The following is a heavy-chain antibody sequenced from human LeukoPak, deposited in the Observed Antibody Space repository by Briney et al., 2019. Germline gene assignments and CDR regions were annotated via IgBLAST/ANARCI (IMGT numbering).Heavy chain of an antibody. CDR1: GGSISSSNW. CDR2: IYHSGST. J-gene: IGHJ4*02. D-gene: IGHD3-22*01. CDR3: ARAYDSSGYYYEDY. Sequence: PSETLSLTCAVSGGSISSSNWWSWVRQPPGKGLEWIGEIYHSGSTNYNPSLKSRVTISVDKSKNQFSLKLSSVTAADTAVYYCARAYDSSGYYYEDYWGQGTLVTVSS. V-gene: IGHV4-4*02.